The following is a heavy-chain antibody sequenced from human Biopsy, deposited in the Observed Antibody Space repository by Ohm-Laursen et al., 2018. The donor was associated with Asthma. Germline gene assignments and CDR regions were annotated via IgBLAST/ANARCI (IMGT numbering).Heavy chain of an antibody. J-gene: IGHJ4*02. D-gene: IGHD4-17*01. Sequence: SLRLSCSASGFSGLTFRDFAMTWVRQAPGKGLEWVSSITGSGGGTYYADSVKGRFTVSRDNSKNTLYLQISSLRAEDTAVYYCATFPYGDYLPLDYWGQGTLVTVSS. CDR2: ITGSGGGT. CDR3: ATFPYGDYLPLDY. V-gene: IGHV3-23*01. CDR1: GFSGLTFRDFA.